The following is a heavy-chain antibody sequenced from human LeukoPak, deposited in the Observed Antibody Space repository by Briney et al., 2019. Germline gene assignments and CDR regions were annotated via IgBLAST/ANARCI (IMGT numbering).Heavy chain of an antibody. Sequence: GGSLRLSCAASGFTFSSYAMSWVRQAPGKGLEWVSAISGSGGSTYYADSVKGRFTISRDNPKNTLYLQMNSLRAEDTAVYYCAKSALYYYDSSGPPSGMDVWGKGTTVTVSS. CDR1: GFTFSSYA. CDR3: AKSALYYYDSSGPPSGMDV. D-gene: IGHD3-22*01. V-gene: IGHV3-23*01. CDR2: ISGSGGST. J-gene: IGHJ6*03.